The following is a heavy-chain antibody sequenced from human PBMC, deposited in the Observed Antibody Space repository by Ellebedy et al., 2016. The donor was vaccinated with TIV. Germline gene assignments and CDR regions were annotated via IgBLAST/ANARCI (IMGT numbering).Heavy chain of an antibody. CDR2: IYYSGST. CDR1: GGSISSDY. D-gene: IGHD4-17*01. Sequence: SETLSLTCTVSGGSISSDYWSWIRQPPGKGLEWIGYIYYSGSTNYNPSLKSRVTISVDTSKNQFSLKLSSVTAADTAVYYCARAGGDYVIDYWGQGTLVTVSS. J-gene: IGHJ4*02. V-gene: IGHV4-59*01. CDR3: ARAGGDYVIDY.